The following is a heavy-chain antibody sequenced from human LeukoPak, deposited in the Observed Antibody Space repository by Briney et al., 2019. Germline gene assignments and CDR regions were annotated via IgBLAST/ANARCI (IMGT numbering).Heavy chain of an antibody. Sequence: GGSLRLSCAASGFTFSSYSMNWVRQAPGKGLAWVSYISGSSSTIYYADSVKGRFTISRDNAKNSLYLQMNSLRAEDTAVYYCARDGEDYYGSSGYYYYFDYWGQGTLVTVSS. CDR3: ARDGEDYYGSSGYYYYFDY. V-gene: IGHV3-48*01. D-gene: IGHD3-22*01. CDR1: GFTFSSYS. J-gene: IGHJ4*02. CDR2: ISGSSSTI.